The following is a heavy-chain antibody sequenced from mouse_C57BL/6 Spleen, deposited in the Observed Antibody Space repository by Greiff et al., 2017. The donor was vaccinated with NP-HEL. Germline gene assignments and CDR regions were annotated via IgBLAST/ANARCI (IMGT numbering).Heavy chain of an antibody. CDR1: GYTFTNYW. CDR2: IYPGGGYT. CDR3: ARERVTTGGGYAMDY. Sequence: QVQLQQSGAELVRPGTSVKMSCKASGYTFTNYWIGWAKQRPGHGLEWIGDIYPGGGYTNYNEKFKGKATLTADKSSSTAYMQFSSLTSEDSAIYYCARERVTTGGGYAMDYWGQGTSVTVSS. V-gene: IGHV1-63*01. D-gene: IGHD2-2*01. J-gene: IGHJ4*01.